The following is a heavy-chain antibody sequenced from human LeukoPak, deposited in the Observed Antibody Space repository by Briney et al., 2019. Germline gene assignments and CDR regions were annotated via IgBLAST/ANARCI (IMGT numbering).Heavy chain of an antibody. V-gene: IGHV3-48*03. J-gene: IGHJ3*02. CDR1: GFTFSSYE. CDR3: ARESRSRPPDAFDI. Sequence: PGGSLRLSCAASGFTFSSYEMNWVRQAPGKGLEWVSYISSSGSTIYYADSVKGRFTISRDNAKNSLYLQMNSLRAEDTAAYYCARESRSRPPDAFDIWGQGTMVTVSS. CDR2: ISSSGSTI. D-gene: IGHD4-17*01.